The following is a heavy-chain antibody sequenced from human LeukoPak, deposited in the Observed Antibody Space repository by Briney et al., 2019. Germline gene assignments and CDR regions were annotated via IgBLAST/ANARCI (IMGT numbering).Heavy chain of an antibody. J-gene: IGHJ4*02. Sequence: SETLSLTCTVSGGSISSYYWSWIRQPPGKGLEWIGYIYYSGSTNYNPSLKSRVTISVDTSKNQFSLKLSSVTAADTAVYYCARDNCSSTSCLLDYWGQGTLVTVSS. CDR2: IYYSGST. D-gene: IGHD2-2*01. CDR1: GGSISSYY. CDR3: ARDNCSSTSCLLDY. V-gene: IGHV4-59*01.